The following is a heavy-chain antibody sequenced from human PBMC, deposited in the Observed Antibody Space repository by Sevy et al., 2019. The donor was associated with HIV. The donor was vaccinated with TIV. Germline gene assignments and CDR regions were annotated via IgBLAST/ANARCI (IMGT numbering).Heavy chain of an antibody. V-gene: IGHV1-8*02. Sequence: ASVKVSCKASGYTFTSYDINWVRQATGQGLEWMGWMNPNSGNTGYAQKFQGRVTMTRNTSISTAYMELSSLRSEDTAVYYCARGGDILTGYDQTRVVYWGQGTLVTVSS. J-gene: IGHJ4*02. CDR2: MNPNSGNT. D-gene: IGHD3-9*01. CDR3: ARGGDILTGYDQTRVVY. CDR1: GYTFTSYD.